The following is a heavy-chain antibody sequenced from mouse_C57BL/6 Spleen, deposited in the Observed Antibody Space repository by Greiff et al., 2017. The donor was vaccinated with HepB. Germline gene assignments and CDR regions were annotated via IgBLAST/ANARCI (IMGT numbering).Heavy chain of an antibody. V-gene: IGHV1-82*01. Sequence: VQLQQSGPELVKPGASVKISCKASGYAFSSSWMNWVKQRPGKGLEWIGRIYPGDGDTNYNGKFKGKATLTADKSSSTAYMQLSSLTSEDSAVYFCASVITTVVDYWGQGTTLTVSS. CDR2: IYPGDGDT. D-gene: IGHD1-1*01. CDR1: GYAFSSSW. CDR3: ASVITTVVDY. J-gene: IGHJ2*01.